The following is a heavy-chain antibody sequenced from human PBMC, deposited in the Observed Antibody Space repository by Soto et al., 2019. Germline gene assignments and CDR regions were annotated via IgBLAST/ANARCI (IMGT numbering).Heavy chain of an antibody. Sequence: QVQLVQSGAEVKKPGSSVKVSCKASGGTFSSYAISWVRQAPGKGLEWMGGIIPIFGTANYAQKFQGRVTITADESTSTAYMELSSLRSEDTAVYYCARDHEGAVAGLFDPWGQGTLVTVSS. CDR3: ARDHEGAVAGLFDP. J-gene: IGHJ5*02. CDR2: IIPIFGTA. V-gene: IGHV1-69*01. CDR1: GGTFSSYA. D-gene: IGHD6-19*01.